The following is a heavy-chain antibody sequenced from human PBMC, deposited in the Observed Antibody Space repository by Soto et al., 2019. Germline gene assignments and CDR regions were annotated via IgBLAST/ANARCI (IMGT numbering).Heavy chain of an antibody. V-gene: IGHV1-24*01. CDR3: ATPALSSGWYDYYYGMDV. CDR2: FDPEDGET. D-gene: IGHD6-19*01. J-gene: IGHJ6*02. Sequence: AASVKVSFKVSGYTLTELSMHWLRQAPGKGLEWKGGFDPEDGETIYAQKFQGRVTMTEDTSTDTAYMELSSLRSEDTAVYYCATPALSSGWYDYYYGMDVWGQGTTVTVSS. CDR1: GYTLTELS.